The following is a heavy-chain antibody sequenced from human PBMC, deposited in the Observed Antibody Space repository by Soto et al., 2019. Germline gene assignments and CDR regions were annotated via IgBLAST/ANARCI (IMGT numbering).Heavy chain of an antibody. V-gene: IGHV2-5*02. Sequence: QITLKESGPTLVKPTQTLTLTCTFSGFSLSTSGVGVGWIRQPPGKALEWLALIYWDDDKRYRPSLKSRLTNTKDTSTNQLVLTMTNMYPVDTATYYCALHGMIVPFDYWGQGTLVTVSS. CDR3: ALHGMIVPFDY. J-gene: IGHJ4*02. CDR1: GFSLSTSGVG. CDR2: IYWDDDK. D-gene: IGHD3-16*01.